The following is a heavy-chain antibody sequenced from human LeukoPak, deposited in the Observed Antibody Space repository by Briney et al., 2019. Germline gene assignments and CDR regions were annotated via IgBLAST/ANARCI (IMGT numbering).Heavy chain of an antibody. Sequence: GGSLRLSCAASGFGFSSYTMNWVRQAPGKGLEWVSSITTGRHYTYYADSVKGRFTISRDNAKNSLYLQMNSLRAEDTAVYYCARGIGNSRNYGMDVWGQGTTVTVSS. D-gene: IGHD4-23*01. CDR3: ARGIGNSRNYGMDV. CDR2: ITTGRHYT. V-gene: IGHV3-21*01. J-gene: IGHJ6*02. CDR1: GFGFSSYT.